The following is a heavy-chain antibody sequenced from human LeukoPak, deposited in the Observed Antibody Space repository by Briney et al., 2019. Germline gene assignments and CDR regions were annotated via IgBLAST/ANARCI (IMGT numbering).Heavy chain of an antibody. D-gene: IGHD3-9*01. CDR1: GFTFSSYS. Sequence: GGSLRLSCAASGFTFSSYSMNWVRQAPGKGLEWVSSISSSSSYIYYADSVKGRFTISRDNAKNSLYLQMNSLRAEDTAVYYCARVDILIGLYYFDYWGQGTLVTVSS. J-gene: IGHJ4*02. V-gene: IGHV3-21*01. CDR2: ISSSSSYI. CDR3: ARVDILIGLYYFDY.